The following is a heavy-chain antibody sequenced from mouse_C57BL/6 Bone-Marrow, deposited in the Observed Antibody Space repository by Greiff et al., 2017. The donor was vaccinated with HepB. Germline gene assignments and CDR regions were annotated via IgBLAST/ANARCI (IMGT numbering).Heavy chain of an antibody. CDR3: AGEKGTYDYGWYFDV. D-gene: IGHD2-4*01. CDR2: ITHSGET. V-gene: IGHV12-3*01. CDR1: GFPITSGYY. Sequence: QVQLKESGPGLVKPSQSLFLTCSITGFPITSGYYWIWIRQSPGKPLEWMGYITHSGETFYNPSLQSPISITRETSKNQFFLQLNSVTTEDTAMYYCAGEKGTYDYGWYFDVWGTGTTVTVSS. J-gene: IGHJ1*03.